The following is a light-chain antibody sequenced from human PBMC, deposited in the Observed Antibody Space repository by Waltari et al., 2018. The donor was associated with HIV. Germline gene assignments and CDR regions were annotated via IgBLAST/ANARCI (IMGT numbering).Light chain of an antibody. CDR1: RSLLHSPNNRNY. CDR3: QQRTNWPQNT. Sequence: DIVMTQSPDSLALSLGERATINCKSNRSLLHSPNNRNYLAWYQQKPGQSPRLLLYWASTRESGVPARFIGGGSETDFTLTITNVQAEDAAVYYCQQRTNWPQNTFGGGTKVEIK. CDR2: WAS. J-gene: IGKJ4*01. V-gene: IGKV4-1*01.